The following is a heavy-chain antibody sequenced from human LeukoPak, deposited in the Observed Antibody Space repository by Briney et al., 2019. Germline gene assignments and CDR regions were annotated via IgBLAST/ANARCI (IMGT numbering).Heavy chain of an antibody. V-gene: IGHV1-8*01. Sequence: ASVKVSCKASGYTFTSYDINWVRQATGQGLEWMGWMNPNSGNTGYAQKFQGRVTTTRNTSISTAYMELSSLRSEDTAVYYCATSHSWELLYDYWGQGTLVTVSS. CDR1: GYTFTSYD. CDR2: MNPNSGNT. J-gene: IGHJ4*02. D-gene: IGHD1-26*01. CDR3: ATSHSWELLYDY.